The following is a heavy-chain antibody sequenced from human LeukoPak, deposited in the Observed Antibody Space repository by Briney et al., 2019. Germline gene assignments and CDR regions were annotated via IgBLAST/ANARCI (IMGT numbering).Heavy chain of an antibody. V-gene: IGHV1-18*01. D-gene: IGHD3-3*01. CDR3: ARVFTIFGVVSTPDY. J-gene: IGHJ4*02. CDR2: ISAYNGNT. CDR1: GYTFTSYG. Sequence: ASVKVSCKASGYTFTSYGISWVRQAPGQGLEWVGWISAYNGNTNYAQKLQGRVTMTTDTSTSTAYRELRSLRSDDTAVYYCARVFTIFGVVSTPDYWGQGTLVTVSS.